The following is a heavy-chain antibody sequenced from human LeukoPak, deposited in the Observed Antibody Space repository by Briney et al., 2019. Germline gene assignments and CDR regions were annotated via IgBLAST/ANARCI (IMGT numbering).Heavy chain of an antibody. J-gene: IGHJ4*02. CDR2: INPNSGDT. Sequence: ASVKVSCKASGYTFTGYYMNWVRQAPGQGLEWMGWINPNSGDTNSAQKFQGRVTMTRDTSISTAYMELSRLTSDDTAVYYCARSKDIRMGSKRGIEMDYWGQGTLVTVSS. D-gene: IGHD5-24*01. V-gene: IGHV1-2*02. CDR3: ARSKDIRMGSKRGIEMDY. CDR1: GYTFTGYY.